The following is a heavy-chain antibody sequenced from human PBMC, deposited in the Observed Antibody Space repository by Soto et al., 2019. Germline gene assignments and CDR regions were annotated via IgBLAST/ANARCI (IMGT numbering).Heavy chain of an antibody. D-gene: IGHD3-22*01. CDR2: IIPIFGTA. J-gene: IGHJ1*01. V-gene: IGHV1-69*13. CDR3: AREDDSSAQGYFQH. CDR1: GGTFSSYA. Sequence: ASVKVSCKASGGTFSSYAISWVRQAPGQGLEWMGGIIPIFGTASYAQKFQGRVTITADESTSTAYMELSSLRSEDTAVYYCAREDDSSAQGYFQHWGQGTLVTVSS.